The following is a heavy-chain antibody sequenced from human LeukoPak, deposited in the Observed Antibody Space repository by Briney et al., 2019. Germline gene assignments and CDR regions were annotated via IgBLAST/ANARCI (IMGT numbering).Heavy chain of an antibody. CDR3: ARDGPEWELLSGWFDP. CDR2: INPNSGGT. D-gene: IGHD1-26*01. CDR1: GYTFTGYY. Sequence: ASVKVSCKASGYTFTGYYMHWVRQAPGQGREWMGWINPNSGGTNYAQKFQGRATMTRDTSISTAYMELSRLRSDDTAVYYCARDGPEWELLSGWFDPWGQGTLVTVSS. J-gene: IGHJ5*02. V-gene: IGHV1-2*02.